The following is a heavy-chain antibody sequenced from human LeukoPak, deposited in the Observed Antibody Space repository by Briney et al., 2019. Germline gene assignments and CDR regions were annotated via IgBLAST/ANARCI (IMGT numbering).Heavy chain of an antibody. V-gene: IGHV1-18*01. CDR2: ISAYDGDT. J-gene: IGHJ4*02. D-gene: IGHD6-13*01. CDR1: GYSFNSYG. Sequence: ASVKVSCKASGYSFNSYGISWVRQAPGQGLEWMGWISAYDGDTNYAQSLQGRVTKTTDTSTTTAYMELTGLRSDDTAVYYCARGLYSSSWYFDYWGQGTLVTVSS. CDR3: ARGLYSSSWYFDY.